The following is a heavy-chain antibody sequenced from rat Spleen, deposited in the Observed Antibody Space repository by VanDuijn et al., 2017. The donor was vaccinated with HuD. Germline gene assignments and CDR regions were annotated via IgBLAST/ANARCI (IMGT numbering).Heavy chain of an antibody. CDR3: AAAGTRVSRFAY. Sequence: EVQLVESGGGLVQPGRSLKLSCAASGFTLSDHYMAWVRQAPTMGLEWVATISNKGSITYYRDSVKGRFTLSRENSKSTLYLQMDSLRSEDTATYYCAAAGTRVSRFAYWGQGTLVTVSS. V-gene: IGHV5-7*01. D-gene: IGHD1-4*01. CDR2: ISNKGSIT. J-gene: IGHJ3*01. CDR1: GFTLSDHY.